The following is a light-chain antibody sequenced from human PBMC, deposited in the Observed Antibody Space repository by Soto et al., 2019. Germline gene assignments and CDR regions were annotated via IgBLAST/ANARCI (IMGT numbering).Light chain of an antibody. CDR3: QQYSSYPYT. V-gene: IGKV1-5*03. CDR2: KAS. CDR1: QSISSW. J-gene: IGKJ2*01. Sequence: DIQMTQSPSTLSASVGDRVTITCRASQSISSWLAWYQQKPGTAPKLLIYKASSLQSGVPSRFSGSGSGTEFTLTISSLQPDEFATYYCQQYSSYPYTFGQGTKVEIK.